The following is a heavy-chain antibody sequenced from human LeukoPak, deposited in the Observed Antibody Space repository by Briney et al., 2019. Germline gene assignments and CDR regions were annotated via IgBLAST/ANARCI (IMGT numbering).Heavy chain of an antibody. D-gene: IGHD3-10*01. J-gene: IGHJ4*02. V-gene: IGHV3-23*01. CDR3: AKGNYYNQTYNSFDY. Sequence: GGSLRLSCAASGFTFNRFAMSWVRQAPGKGLEWVSAISGNGGGTYYADSVRGRFTISRDNSKNALYLQMNSLRTEDTAVYYCAKGNYYNQTYNSFDYGDKEPLVTVP. CDR2: ISGNGGGT. CDR1: GFTFNRFA.